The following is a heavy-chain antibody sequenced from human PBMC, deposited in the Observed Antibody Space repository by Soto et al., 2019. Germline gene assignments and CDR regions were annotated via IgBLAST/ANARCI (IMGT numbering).Heavy chain of an antibody. CDR2: IKQDGSEK. Sequence: GGSLRLSCAASGFTFSSYWMSWVRQAPGKGLEWVANIKQDGSEKYYVDSVKGRFTISRDNAKNSLYLQMNSLRAEDTAGYYCARVEIFYAATFDYWGQGTLVTVSS. CDR1: GFTFSSYW. J-gene: IGHJ4*02. D-gene: IGHD3-9*01. CDR3: ARVEIFYAATFDY. V-gene: IGHV3-7*04.